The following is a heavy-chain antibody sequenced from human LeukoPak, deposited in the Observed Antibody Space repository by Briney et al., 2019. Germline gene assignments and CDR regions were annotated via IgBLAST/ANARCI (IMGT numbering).Heavy chain of an antibody. V-gene: IGHV4-59*08. CDR2: FYYSGNS. D-gene: IGHD5/OR15-5a*01. J-gene: IGHJ2*01. CDR3: ARRSVSYWYFDL. Sequence: SETLSLTCTVSGDSISRYYWNWIRQPPGKGLEYIGFFYYSGNSNYNPSLKSRVTVSADTSKNQFSLKMKSVTAADTAMYYCARRSVSYWYFDLWSRGTLVTVSS. CDR1: GDSISRYY.